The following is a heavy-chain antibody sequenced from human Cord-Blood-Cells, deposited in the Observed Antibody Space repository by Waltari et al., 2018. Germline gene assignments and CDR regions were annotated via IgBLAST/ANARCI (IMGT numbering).Heavy chain of an antibody. J-gene: IGHJ4*02. D-gene: IGHD3-22*01. V-gene: IGHV4-39*01. CDR2: IYYSGST. Sequence: QLQLQESGPGLVKPSETLSLTCTVSGGSLSSSSYHRGWIRQPPGEGREWIGSIYYSGSTYYNPSLKSRVTISVDTSKNQFSLKLSSVTAADTAVYYCASPGADYYDSSGYLYYFDYWGQGTLVTVSS. CDR1: GGSLSSSSYH. CDR3: ASPGADYYDSSGYLYYFDY.